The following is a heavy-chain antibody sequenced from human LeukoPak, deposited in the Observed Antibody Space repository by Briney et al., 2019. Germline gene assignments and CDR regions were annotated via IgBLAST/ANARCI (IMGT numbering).Heavy chain of an antibody. V-gene: IGHV3-74*01. Sequence: PGGSLRLSCVASGFTFSHWWIHWVRQAPGKGLVWVSRTNSAGSSTSYADSVKGRFTISRDNAKNTVYLQMNSLRDEDTATYYCARVGAEAAPFDAWGQGTLVTVSS. CDR1: GFTFSHWW. CDR2: TNSAGSST. CDR3: ARVGAEAAPFDA. D-gene: IGHD6-19*01. J-gene: IGHJ5*02.